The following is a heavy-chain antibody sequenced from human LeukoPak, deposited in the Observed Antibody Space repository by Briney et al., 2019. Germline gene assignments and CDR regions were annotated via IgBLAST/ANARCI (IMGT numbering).Heavy chain of an antibody. CDR3: TTDAATFLWFGELSVY. CDR1: GFTFSNAW. V-gene: IGHV3-15*01. CDR2: IKSKTDGGTT. J-gene: IGHJ4*02. D-gene: IGHD3-10*01. Sequence: GGSRRLSCAASGFTFSNAWMSWVRQAPGKGLEWVGRIKSKTDGGTTDYAAPVKGRFTISRDDSKNTLYLQMNSLKTEDTAVYYCTTDAATFLWFGELSVYWGQGTLVTVSS.